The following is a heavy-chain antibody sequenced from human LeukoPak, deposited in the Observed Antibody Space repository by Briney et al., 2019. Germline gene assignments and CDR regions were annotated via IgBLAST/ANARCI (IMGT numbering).Heavy chain of an antibody. V-gene: IGHV4-61*03. CDR1: GASVSSNSYH. CDR3: ARTNNPDFFDD. J-gene: IGHJ4*02. Sequence: PSETLSLTCTVSGASVSSNSYHWSWIRQAPGKGLEWIGHSGNSDYKPSLKSRITISTDTSNNHFSLNLVSVTAADTAVYYCARTNNPDFFDDWGQGTLVTVSS. CDR2: HSGNS.